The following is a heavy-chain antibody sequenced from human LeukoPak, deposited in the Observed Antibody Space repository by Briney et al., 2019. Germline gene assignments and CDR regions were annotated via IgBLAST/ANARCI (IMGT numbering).Heavy chain of an antibody. Sequence: PGGSLRLSCAASGLTFSSYAMHWVRQAPGKGLEWVAVISYDGSNKYYADSVKGRFTISRDNSKNTLYLQMNSLRAEDTAVYYCARDKIAVAGFTPDYWGQGTLVTVSS. CDR2: ISYDGSNK. V-gene: IGHV3-30-3*01. CDR1: GLTFSSYA. D-gene: IGHD6-19*01. J-gene: IGHJ4*02. CDR3: ARDKIAVAGFTPDY.